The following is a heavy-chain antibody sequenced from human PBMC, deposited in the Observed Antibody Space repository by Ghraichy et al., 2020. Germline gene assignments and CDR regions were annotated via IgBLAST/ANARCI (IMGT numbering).Heavy chain of an antibody. D-gene: IGHD2-15*01. CDR1: GGSISSSSYY. J-gene: IGHJ2*01. CDR3: ARSGYCSGGSCPSYWYFDL. V-gene: IGHV4-39*01. CDR2: IYYSGST. Sequence: SETLSLTCTVSGGSISSSSYYWGWIRQPPGKGLEWIGSIYYSGSTYYNPSLKSRVTISVDTSKNQFSLKLSSVTAADTAVYYCARSGYCSGGSCPSYWYFDLWGRGTLVTVSS.